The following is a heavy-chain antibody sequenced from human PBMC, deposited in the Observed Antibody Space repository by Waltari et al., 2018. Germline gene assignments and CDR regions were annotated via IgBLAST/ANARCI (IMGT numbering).Heavy chain of an antibody. V-gene: IGHV7-4-1*02. J-gene: IGHJ6*02. Sequence: QVLLVQSGSELKKPGASVKISCKASGYTFTSFAINWVRQAPGQGLEWMGRINTNTGNPGYAQGFTGRIVLSMDTSVSTAYLQIRSLKTEDTALYYCARAVYGMDVWGQGTTVTVSS. CDR2: INTNTGNP. CDR1: GYTFTSFA. CDR3: ARAVYGMDV.